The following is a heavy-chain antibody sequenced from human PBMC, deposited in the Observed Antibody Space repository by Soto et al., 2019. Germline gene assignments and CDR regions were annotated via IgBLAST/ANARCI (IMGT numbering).Heavy chain of an antibody. CDR3: AREGGPYNWFGH. Sequence: QVQLVESGGGVVQPGRSLRLSCAASGFTFSSYGMHWVRQAPGKGLEWVAVIWYDGSNKYYADSVKGRFTISRDNSKNTLYLQMNNLRDEDKDVYYCAREGGPYNWFGHWCQGELVTVYS. J-gene: IGHJ5*02. D-gene: IGHD6-25*01. CDR1: GFTFSSYG. V-gene: IGHV3-33*01. CDR2: IWYDGSNK.